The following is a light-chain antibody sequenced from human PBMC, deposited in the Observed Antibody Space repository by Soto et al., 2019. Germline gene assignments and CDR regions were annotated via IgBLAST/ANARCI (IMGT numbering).Light chain of an antibody. CDR2: KAP. CDR3: QQYNSYPWT. V-gene: IGKV1-5*03. J-gene: IGKJ1*01. Sequence: DIPMTQSPSTLSAAEGDRVTITCRASQSVNAWLAWYQQKPGKAPKLLIYKAPTLETGVPSTFSASGYGAEFTLNISSLQPDDLRTYYCQQYNSYPWTFSKATKV. CDR1: QSVNAW.